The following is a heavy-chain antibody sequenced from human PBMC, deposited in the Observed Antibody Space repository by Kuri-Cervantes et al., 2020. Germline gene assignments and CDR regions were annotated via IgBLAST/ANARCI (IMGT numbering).Heavy chain of an antibody. Sequence: GESLKISCAASGFTFSSYAMSWVRQAPGKGLEWVSSISSDSAYIYYADSVKGPFTISRDNAKNSLYLQMSSLRVEDTAVYYCARAYYYDSIYMDVWGKGTTVTVSS. CDR2: ISSDSAYI. V-gene: IGHV3-21*03. CDR3: ARAYYYDSIYMDV. D-gene: IGHD3-22*01. CDR1: GFTFSSYA. J-gene: IGHJ6*04.